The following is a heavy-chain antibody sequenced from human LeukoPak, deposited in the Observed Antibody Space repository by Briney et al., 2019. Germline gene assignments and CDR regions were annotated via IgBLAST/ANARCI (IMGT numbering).Heavy chain of an antibody. J-gene: IGHJ4*02. CDR3: AREKGELLTFDY. V-gene: IGHV3-66*01. CDR2: IYSGGST. D-gene: IGHD1-26*01. CDR1: GLTLTTYW. Sequence: PGGSLRLSCGASGLTLTTYWMHWVRQVPGKGLEWVSVIYSGGSTYYADSVKGRFTISRDNSKNTLYLQMNSLRAEDTAVYYCAREKGELLTFDYWGQGTLVTVSS.